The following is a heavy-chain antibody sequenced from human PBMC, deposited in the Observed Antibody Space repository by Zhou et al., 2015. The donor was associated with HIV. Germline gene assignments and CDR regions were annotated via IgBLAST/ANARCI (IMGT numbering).Heavy chain of an antibody. CDR2: IIPIFGTA. CDR3: ARGINIVATIGWYFDL. V-gene: IGHV1-69*12. J-gene: IGHJ2*01. CDR1: GGTFSSYA. Sequence: QVQLVQSGGEVKKPGSSVKVSCKASGGTFSSYAISWVRQAPGQGLEWMGGIIPIFGTANYAQKFQGRVTITADESTSTAYMELSSLRSEDTAVYYCARGINIVATIGWYFDLWGRGTLVTVSS. D-gene: IGHD5-12*01.